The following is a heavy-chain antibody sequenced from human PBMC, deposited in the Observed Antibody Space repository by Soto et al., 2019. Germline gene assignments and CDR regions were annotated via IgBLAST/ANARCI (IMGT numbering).Heavy chain of an antibody. D-gene: IGHD1-26*01. V-gene: IGHV3-74*03. CDR1: GFTFSGHW. CDR2: IDTDGSTGGT. Sequence: EVRLVESGGALVPPGGSLRLTCEASGFTFSGHWMHWVRRAPGKGLVWVSHIDTDGSTGGTSYANSVKGRFTVSRDDSDDRLYLQMNDLRVEDTAVYYCARGRGTYYADSWGQGTLVTVSS. J-gene: IGHJ4*02. CDR3: ARGRGTYYADS.